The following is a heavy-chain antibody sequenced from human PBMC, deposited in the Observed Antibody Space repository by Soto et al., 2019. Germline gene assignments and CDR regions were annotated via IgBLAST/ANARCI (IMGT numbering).Heavy chain of an antibody. J-gene: IGHJ4*02. CDR3: ARHNRDGSYGDLKAPFDY. Sequence: TSETLSLTCSVSGGSTNSRSYYWAWIRQPPGKGLEWIASIYYTGSIYYNPSLKSRVTMSVDTSENQFSLGLMSVTAADTAVYYCARHNRDGSYGDLKAPFDYWGQGARVTVSS. CDR1: GGSTNSRSYY. D-gene: IGHD4-17*01. V-gene: IGHV4-39*01. CDR2: IYYTGSI.